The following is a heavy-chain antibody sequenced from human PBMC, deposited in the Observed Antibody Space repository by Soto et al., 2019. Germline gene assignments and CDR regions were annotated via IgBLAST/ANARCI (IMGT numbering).Heavy chain of an antibody. CDR1: GGSVSSGSYY. CDR3: ARDLQAGAIGLGY. Sequence: PSETLSLTCTVSGGSVSSGSYYWSWIRQPPGKGLEWIGYIYYSGSTNYNPSLKSRVTISVDTSKNQFSLKLSSVTAADTAVYYCARDLQAGAIGLGYWGQGTLVTVSS. D-gene: IGHD1-1*01. CDR2: IYYSGST. J-gene: IGHJ4*02. V-gene: IGHV4-61*01.